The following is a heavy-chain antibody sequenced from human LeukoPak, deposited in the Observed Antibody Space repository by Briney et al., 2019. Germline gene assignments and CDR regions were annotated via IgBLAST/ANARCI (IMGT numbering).Heavy chain of an antibody. CDR2: ISSSGSTI. CDR1: GFTFSSYE. Sequence: GGSLRLSCAASGFTFSSYEMNWVRQAPGKGPEWVSYISSSGSTIYYADSVKGRFTISRDSAKNSLYLQMNSLRAEDTAVYYCARDEKSMITPALDYWGQGTLVIVSS. V-gene: IGHV3-48*03. D-gene: IGHD5/OR15-5a*01. CDR3: ARDEKSMITPALDY. J-gene: IGHJ4*02.